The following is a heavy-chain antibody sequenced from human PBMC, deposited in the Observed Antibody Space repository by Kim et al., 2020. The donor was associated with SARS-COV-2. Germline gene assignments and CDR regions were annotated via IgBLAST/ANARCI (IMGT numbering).Heavy chain of an antibody. CDR2: IYSGGST. V-gene: IGHV3-53*04. J-gene: IGHJ6*02. Sequence: GGSLRLSCAASGFTVSSNYMSWVRQAPGKGLEWVSVIYSGGSTYYADSVKGRFTISRHNSKNTLYLQMNSLRAEDTAVYYCAREGIAVAGTGDYYYGMDVWGRGTTVTVSS. CDR3: AREGIAVAGTGDYYYGMDV. CDR1: GFTVSSNY. D-gene: IGHD6-19*01.